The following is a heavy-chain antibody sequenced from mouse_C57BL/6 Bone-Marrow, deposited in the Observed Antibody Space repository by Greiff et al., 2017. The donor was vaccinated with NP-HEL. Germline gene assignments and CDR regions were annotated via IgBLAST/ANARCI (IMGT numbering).Heavy chain of an antibody. J-gene: IGHJ1*03. CDR2: INPSTGGT. CDR3: ARLGRYFDV. Sequence: EVQLQQSGPELVKPGASVKISCKASGYSFTGYYMNWVKQSPEKSLEWIGEINPSTGGTTYNQKIKAKATLTVDKSSSTAYMQLKSLTSEDSAVYYCARLGRYFDVWGTGTTVTVSS. CDR1: GYSFTGYY. D-gene: IGHD4-1*01. V-gene: IGHV1-42*01.